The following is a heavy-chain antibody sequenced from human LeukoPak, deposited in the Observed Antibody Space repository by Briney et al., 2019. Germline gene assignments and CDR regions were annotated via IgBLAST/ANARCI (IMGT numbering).Heavy chain of an antibody. CDR3: VHGDCRDF. J-gene: IGHJ4*02. CDR1: GFTFSSDT. V-gene: IGHV3-21*01. Sequence: GGSLRLSCAASGFTFSSDTMNWVRQAPGQGLEWISSIGSGSTDKYYADSVKGRFTISRDNAKNSLYLQMYSLRAEDTAVYYCVHGDCRDFWGQGTLVTVSS. CDR2: IGSGSTDK. D-gene: IGHD4-17*01.